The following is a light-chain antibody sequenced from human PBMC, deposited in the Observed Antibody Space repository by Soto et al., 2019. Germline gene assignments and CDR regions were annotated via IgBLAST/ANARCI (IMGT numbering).Light chain of an antibody. J-gene: IGLJ3*02. Sequence: QSVLTQPPSASGAPGQRVAISCSGSSSNIGSNTVNWYQQLPGTAPKVLIYKTNQRPSGVPDRFSGSKSGTSASLAISGLRSEGEAEYYCATWDDSLNGRVFGGGTKLTVL. V-gene: IGLV1-44*01. CDR1: SSNIGSNT. CDR3: ATWDDSLNGRV. CDR2: KTN.